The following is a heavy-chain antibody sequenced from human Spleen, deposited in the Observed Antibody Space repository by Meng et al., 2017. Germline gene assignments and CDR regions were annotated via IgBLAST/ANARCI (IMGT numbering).Heavy chain of an antibody. D-gene: IGHD6-13*01. CDR3: ARDSIVTGSSWYSFYGMDV. J-gene: IGHJ6*02. CDR1: GGSVSSGSYY. V-gene: IGHV4-61*01. Sequence: SETLSLTCTVSGGSVSSGSYYCSWIRQPPGKGLEWIAYFYYSGSTYYNPSLKSRVTISVDTSKNQFSLKLSSVTAADTAVYYCARDSIVTGSSWYSFYGMDVWGQGTTVTVSS. CDR2: FYYSGST.